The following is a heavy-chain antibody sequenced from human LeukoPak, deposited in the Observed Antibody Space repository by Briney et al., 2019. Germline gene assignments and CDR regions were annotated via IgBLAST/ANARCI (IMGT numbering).Heavy chain of an antibody. CDR2: ISSSSSTI. CDR1: GFTFSSYS. CDR3: ARDHAPYGSGSYPTTY. Sequence: PGGSLRLSCAASGFTFSSYSMNWVRQAPGKGLEWVSYISSSSSTIYYADSVKGRFTISRDNSKNTLYLQMNSLRAEDTAVYYCARDHAPYGSGSYPTTYWGQGTLVTVSS. V-gene: IGHV3-48*01. D-gene: IGHD3-10*01. J-gene: IGHJ4*02.